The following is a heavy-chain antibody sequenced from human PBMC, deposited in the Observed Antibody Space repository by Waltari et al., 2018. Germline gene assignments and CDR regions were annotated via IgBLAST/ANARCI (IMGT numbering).Heavy chain of an antibody. CDR3: ARDVGMGIRNFYYYMDV. J-gene: IGHJ6*03. V-gene: IGHV4-59*01. D-gene: IGHD5-18*01. CDR1: GDSISSYF. CDR2: IFHSGIT. Sequence: QVQLQESGPGLVKPSETLSLNCTVSGDSISSYFWSWVRQPPGKGLEWIGHIFHSGITKYNHSLKSRVTISTDTSKNQFSLRLSSVTAADTAVYYCARDVGMGIRNFYYYMDVWGRGTTVTVSS.